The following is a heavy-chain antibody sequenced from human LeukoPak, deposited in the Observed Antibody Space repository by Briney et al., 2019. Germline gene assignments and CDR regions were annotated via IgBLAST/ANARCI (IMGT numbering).Heavy chain of an antibody. CDR3: ARDGKDIAVRLFDY. CDR1: GYTFTDYY. Sequence: ASVKVSCKASGYTFTDYYMHWVRQAPGQGLEWMGWINPDSGGTNYAQKFQGRVTMARDTSISTVYMELSRLRSDDTAVYYCARDGKDIAVRLFDYWGQGTLVSVSS. V-gene: IGHV1-2*02. CDR2: INPDSGGT. D-gene: IGHD6-6*01. J-gene: IGHJ4*02.